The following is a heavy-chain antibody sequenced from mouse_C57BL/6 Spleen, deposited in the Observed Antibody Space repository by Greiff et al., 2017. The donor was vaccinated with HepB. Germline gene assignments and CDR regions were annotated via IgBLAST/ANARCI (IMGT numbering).Heavy chain of an antibody. J-gene: IGHJ2*01. Sequence: EVQLQQSGAELVRPGASVKLSCTASGFNIKDDYMHWVKQRPEQGLEWIGWIDPENGDTEYASKFQGKATITADTSSNTAYLQLSSLTSEDTAVYYLTGGLRRTEDFDYWGQGTTLTVSS. CDR1: GFNIKDDY. CDR2: IDPENGDT. CDR3: TGGLRRTEDFDY. V-gene: IGHV14-4*01. D-gene: IGHD2-2*01.